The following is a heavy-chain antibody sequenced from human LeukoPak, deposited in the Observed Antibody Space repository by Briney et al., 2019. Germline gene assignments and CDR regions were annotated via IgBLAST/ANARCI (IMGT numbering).Heavy chain of an antibody. Sequence: SVKVSCKASGGTFSSYAISWVRQAPGQGLEWMGGIIPIFGTANYAQKFQGRVTITADESTSTAYMELSSLRSEDTAVYYCARALSGWYDAFDIWGQGTMVTVSS. D-gene: IGHD6-19*01. J-gene: IGHJ3*02. V-gene: IGHV1-69*01. CDR3: ARALSGWYDAFDI. CDR1: GGTFSSYA. CDR2: IIPIFGTA.